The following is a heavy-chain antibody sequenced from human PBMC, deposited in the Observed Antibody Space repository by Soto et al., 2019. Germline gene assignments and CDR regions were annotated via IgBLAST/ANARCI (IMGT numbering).Heavy chain of an antibody. V-gene: IGHV4-34*01. CDR1: GGSFSGYY. J-gene: IGHJ6*03. D-gene: IGHD2-2*01. Sequence: SETLSLTCAVSGGSFSGYYWSWIRQPPGKGLEWIGEINHSGSTNYNPSLKSRVTISEDTSKNQFSLKLSSVTAADTAVYYCARGLGVPAASYYMDVWGKGTTVTVS. CDR3: ARGLGVPAASYYMDV. CDR2: INHSGST.